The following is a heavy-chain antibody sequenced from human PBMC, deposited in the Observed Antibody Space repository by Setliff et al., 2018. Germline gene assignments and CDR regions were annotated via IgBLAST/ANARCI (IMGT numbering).Heavy chain of an antibody. V-gene: IGHV3-30*18. J-gene: IGHJ4*03. CDR3: AKDPLYCGGDCYSEGYYFDY. CDR1: GFTFSSYG. CDR2: ISYDGSNK. Sequence: PGGSLRLSCAASGFTFSSYGMHWVRQAPGKGLEWVAVISYDGSNKYHADSVKGRFTISRDNSKNTLYLQMNSLRAEDTAVYYCAKDPLYCGGDCYSEGYYFDYWGQGTTVTVSS. D-gene: IGHD2-21*02.